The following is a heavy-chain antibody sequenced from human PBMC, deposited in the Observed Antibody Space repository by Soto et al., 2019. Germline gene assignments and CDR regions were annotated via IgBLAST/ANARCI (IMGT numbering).Heavy chain of an antibody. V-gene: IGHV3-21*01. CDR3: ARGGYYARNWFGP. Sequence: GGSLRLSCAASGFTFSSYSMNWVRQAPGKGLEWVSSISSSSSYIYYADSVKGRFTISRDNAKNSLYLQMNSLRAEDTAVYYCARGGYYARNWFGPWGQGTLVPVSS. CDR1: GFTFSSYS. D-gene: IGHD3-3*01. CDR2: ISSSSSYI. J-gene: IGHJ5*02.